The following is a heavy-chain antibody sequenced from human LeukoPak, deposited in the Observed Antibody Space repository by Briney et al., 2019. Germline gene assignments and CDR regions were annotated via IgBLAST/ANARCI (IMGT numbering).Heavy chain of an antibody. V-gene: IGHV4-59*08. CDR3: ARHYYDSSGYYYFPSYYYYYMDV. J-gene: IGHJ6*03. D-gene: IGHD3-22*01. CDR2: IYYSGST. Sequence: SETLSLTCTVSGGSISSHYWSWIRQPPGKELEWIGYIYYSGSTNYNPSLKSRVTISVDTSKNQFSLKLSSVTAADTAVYYCARHYYDSSGYYYFPSYYYYYMDVWGKGTTVTVSS. CDR1: GGSISSHY.